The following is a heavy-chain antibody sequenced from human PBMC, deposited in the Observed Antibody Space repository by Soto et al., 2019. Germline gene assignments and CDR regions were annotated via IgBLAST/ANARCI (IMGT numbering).Heavy chain of an antibody. CDR2: INTGSGYT. D-gene: IGHD2-8*02. J-gene: IGHJ4*01. V-gene: IGHV1-18*01. Sequence: QVHLVQSGAEVKKPGSSVRVSCKTAGYTFSNYAISWVRQAPGQGLEWMGWINTGSGYTKYAHDRVTMTKDASTYTAYREVTSLRSDDTAIYYCAIDRVYTGGSYEDYWGHGNLVPVSS. CDR1: GYTFSNYA. CDR3: AIDRVYTGGSYEDY.